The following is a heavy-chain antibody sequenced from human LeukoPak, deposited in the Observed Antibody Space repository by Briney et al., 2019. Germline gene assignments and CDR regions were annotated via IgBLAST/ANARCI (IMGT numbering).Heavy chain of an antibody. J-gene: IGHJ5*02. V-gene: IGHV3-23*01. CDR1: GFIFSSYA. CDR2: ISGNGGAT. D-gene: IGHD3-10*01. CDR3: AKQITVFRASDP. Sequence: GGSLRLSCAASGFIFSSYAMNWVRQAPGKGLEWVSAISGNGGATHYADSVKGRFTISRDNSKNTMYLQMNSLRVEDTAVYYCAKQITVFRASDPWGQGTLVTVSS.